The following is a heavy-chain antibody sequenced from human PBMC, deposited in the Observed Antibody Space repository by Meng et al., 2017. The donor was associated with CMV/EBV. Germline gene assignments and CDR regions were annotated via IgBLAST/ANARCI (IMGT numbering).Heavy chain of an antibody. J-gene: IGHJ5*02. Sequence: GESLRLSCAASGFTFSSYGMHWVRQAPGKGLEWVAFIRYDGSNKYYADSVKGRFTISRDNSKNTLYLQMNSLRAEDTAVYYCARDLCGYCSSAPIDPWGQGTLVTVSS. CDR1: GFTFSSYG. D-gene: IGHD2-2*03. V-gene: IGHV3-30*02. CDR2: IRYDGSNK. CDR3: ARDLCGYCSSAPIDP.